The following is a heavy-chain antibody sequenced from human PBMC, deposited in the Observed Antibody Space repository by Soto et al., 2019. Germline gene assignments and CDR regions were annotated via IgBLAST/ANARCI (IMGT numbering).Heavy chain of an antibody. CDR1: GFTFSIYW. CDR2: IKQDGSEK. Sequence: HPGGSLRLSCAASGFTFSIYWMRWVRHAPGKGLEWVANIKQDGSEKYYVDSVKGRFTISRDNAKNSLYLQMNSLRAEDTAVYYCARDEDPGYAFDIWGQGTMVTVSS. CDR3: ARDEDPGYAFDI. J-gene: IGHJ3*02. D-gene: IGHD7-27*01. V-gene: IGHV3-7*03.